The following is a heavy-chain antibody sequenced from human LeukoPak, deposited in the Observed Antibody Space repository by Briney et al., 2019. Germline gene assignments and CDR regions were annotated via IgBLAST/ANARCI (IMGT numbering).Heavy chain of an antibody. CDR1: GLTFSSYS. D-gene: IGHD1-1*01. V-gene: IGHV3-23*01. CDR2: ISGSSGTT. Sequence: GGSLRLSCAASGLTFSSYSMSWVRQAPGKGLEWISVISGSSGTTFYADSVKGRFTISRDNSKNTLDLQMKSLRAEDTAIYYCAKACTTAVRQPFDSWGQGTLVTVSS. CDR3: AKACTTAVRQPFDS. J-gene: IGHJ4*02.